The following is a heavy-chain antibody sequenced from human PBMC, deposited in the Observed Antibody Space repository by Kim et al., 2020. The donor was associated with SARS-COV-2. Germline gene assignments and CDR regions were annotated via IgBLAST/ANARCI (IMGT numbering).Heavy chain of an antibody. J-gene: IGHJ4*02. CDR3: AKVTRGGGYSSGWYARGRWAVDY. V-gene: IGHV3-23*01. Sequence: GGSLRLSCAASGFTFSSYAMSWVRQAPGKGLEWVSAISGSGGSTYYADSVKGRFTISRDNSKNTLYLQMNSLRAEDTAVYYCAKVTRGGGYSSGWYARGRWAVDYWGQGTLVTVSS. D-gene: IGHD6-19*01. CDR2: ISGSGGST. CDR1: GFTFSSYA.